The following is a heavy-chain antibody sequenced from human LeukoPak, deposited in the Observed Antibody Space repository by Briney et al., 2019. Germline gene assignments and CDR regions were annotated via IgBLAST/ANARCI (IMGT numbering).Heavy chain of an antibody. V-gene: IGHV3-9*01. CDR2: ISWNSGSI. Sequence: GGSLRLSCAASGFTFDDYAMHWVRQAPGKGLEWVSGISWNSGSIGYADSVKGRFTISRDNAKNSLYLQMNSLRAEDTALYYCAKFYGSGERWSDDAFDIWGQGTMVTVSS. CDR3: AKFYGSGERWSDDAFDI. D-gene: IGHD3-10*01. J-gene: IGHJ3*02. CDR1: GFTFDDYA.